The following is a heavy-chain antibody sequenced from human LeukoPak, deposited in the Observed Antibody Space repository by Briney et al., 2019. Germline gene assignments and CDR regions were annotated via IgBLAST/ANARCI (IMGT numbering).Heavy chain of an antibody. CDR3: AKPHHYDSRDYYYYGMDV. V-gene: IGHV3-23*01. CDR1: GFTFSSYA. D-gene: IGHD3-22*01. J-gene: IGHJ6*02. CDR2: ISGSGGST. Sequence: QSGGSLRLSCAASGFTFSSYAMSWVRQAPGKGLEWVSAISGSGGSTYYADSVKGGFTISRDNSKNTLYLQMNSLRAEDTAVYYCAKPHHYDSRDYYYYGMDVWGQGTTVTVSS.